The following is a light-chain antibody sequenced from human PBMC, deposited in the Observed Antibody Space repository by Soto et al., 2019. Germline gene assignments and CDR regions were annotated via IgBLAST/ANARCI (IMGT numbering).Light chain of an antibody. Sequence: EIVVTQSPSTLSVSPGERATLSFMASQSVSSNLAWYQQKPGQAPRLLIYGASTRATGIPARFSGSGSGTEFTLTISSLQSEDFAVYYCQQYNNWPRGTFGQGTKVDIK. CDR1: QSVSSN. CDR3: QQYNNWPRGT. V-gene: IGKV3-15*01. J-gene: IGKJ1*01. CDR2: GAS.